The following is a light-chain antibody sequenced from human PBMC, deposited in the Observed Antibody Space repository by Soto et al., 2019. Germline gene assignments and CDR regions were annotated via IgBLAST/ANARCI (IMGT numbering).Light chain of an antibody. V-gene: IGLV4-69*01. CDR1: SGHSSYA. J-gene: IGLJ2*01. CDR2: LNSDGSH. Sequence: QPVLTQSPSASASLGASVKLTCTLSSGHSSYAIAWHQQQPEKGPRYLMKLNSDGSHSKGDGIPDRFSGSSSGAERYLTSSSLQSEDEADYYCQTWGTGIQVVFGGGTQLTVL. CDR3: QTWGTGIQVV.